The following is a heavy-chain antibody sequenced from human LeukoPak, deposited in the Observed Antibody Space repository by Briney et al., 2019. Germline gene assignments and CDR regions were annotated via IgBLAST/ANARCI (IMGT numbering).Heavy chain of an antibody. CDR1: GGSISSYY. Sequence: SETLSLTCTVSGGSISSYYWSWIRQPPGKGLEWIGYIYYSGSTNYNPSLKSRVTISADTSKNQFSLKLSSVTAADTAVYYCARDLGIYWGSWDSWGQGTLVTVSS. CDR3: ARDLGIYWGSWDS. CDR2: IYYSGST. D-gene: IGHD6-13*01. J-gene: IGHJ4*02. V-gene: IGHV4-59*01.